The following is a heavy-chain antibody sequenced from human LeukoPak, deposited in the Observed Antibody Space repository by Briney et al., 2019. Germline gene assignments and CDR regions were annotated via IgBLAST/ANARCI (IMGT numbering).Heavy chain of an antibody. V-gene: IGHV3-23*01. Sequence: GGSLRLSCAASGFTFSRYAMSWVRQAPGKGLEWVSGISGSGTSTYYSDSAKGRITISRDNSKNTLFLQMNSLRAEDTAVYYCVQASIATAGIFDYWGQGTPVTVSS. CDR1: GFTFSRYA. CDR2: ISGSGTST. D-gene: IGHD6-13*01. J-gene: IGHJ4*01. CDR3: VQASIATAGIFDY.